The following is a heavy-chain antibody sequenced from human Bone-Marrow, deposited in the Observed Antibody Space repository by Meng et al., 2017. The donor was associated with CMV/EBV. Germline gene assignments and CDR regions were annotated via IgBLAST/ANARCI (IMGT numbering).Heavy chain of an antibody. J-gene: IGHJ4*02. V-gene: IGHV4-34*01. Sequence: AVYGGSLSGYYWSWIRQPPGKGLEWSGEINHSGSTNYNPSLKSRVTISVDTSKNQFSLKLSSVTAADTAVYYCARGLGAWNYKYFDYWGQGTLVTVSS. CDR3: ARGLGAWNYKYFDY. D-gene: IGHD1-7*01. CDR1: GGSLSGYY. CDR2: INHSGST.